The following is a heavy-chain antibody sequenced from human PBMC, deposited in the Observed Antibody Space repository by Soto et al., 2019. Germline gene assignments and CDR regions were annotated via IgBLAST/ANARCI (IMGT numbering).Heavy chain of an antibody. Sequence: QVQLQESGPGLVKPSQTLSLTCTVSGGSISSGDYSRSWIRQPPGKGLAWIGYIYYSGSTYYNPSLKSRVTISVDTSKNQFSLKLSSVTAGDTAVYYCASEYPLVGYSYDAGDWFDPWGQGTLVTVSS. J-gene: IGHJ5*02. CDR1: GGSISSGDYS. D-gene: IGHD5-18*01. CDR3: ASEYPLVGYSYDAGDWFDP. V-gene: IGHV4-30-4*01. CDR2: IYYSGST.